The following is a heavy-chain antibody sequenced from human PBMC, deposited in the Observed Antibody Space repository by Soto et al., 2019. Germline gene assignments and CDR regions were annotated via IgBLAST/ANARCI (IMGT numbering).Heavy chain of an antibody. D-gene: IGHD5-18*01. CDR2: IIPIFGTA. V-gene: IGHV1-69*01. J-gene: IGHJ6*02. Sequence: QVQLVQSGAEVKKPGSSVKVSCKASGGTFSSYAISWVRQAPGHGIEWMGGIIPIFGTANYAQKFQGRVTITADEATSTAYMELSSLRSEDTAVYYCARDGRGYSYGRFDPTYYYYGMDVWGQGTTVTVSS. CDR1: GGTFSSYA. CDR3: ARDGRGYSYGRFDPTYYYYGMDV.